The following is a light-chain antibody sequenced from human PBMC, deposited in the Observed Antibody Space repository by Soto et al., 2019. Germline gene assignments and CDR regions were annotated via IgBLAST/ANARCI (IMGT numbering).Light chain of an antibody. J-gene: IGKJ1*01. CDR2: AAS. CDR3: QQSYNTPWT. V-gene: IGKV1-39*01. Sequence: DLQMTQSPSSLSASVGDRVTITCRASQSISSYLNWYQQKPGKAPKLLIYAASSLQSGVPSRFSGSGSGTDCTLTISSLQPEDGATYYCQQSYNTPWTFGQGTKVDIK. CDR1: QSISSY.